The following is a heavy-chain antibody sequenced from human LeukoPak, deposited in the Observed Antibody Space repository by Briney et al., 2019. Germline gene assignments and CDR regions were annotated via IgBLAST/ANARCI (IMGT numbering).Heavy chain of an antibody. CDR3: ARGSIGRYFDWLPDAFYI. D-gene: IGHD3-9*01. Sequence: SETLSLTCAVSGGSISSSNWWSWVRQPPGKGLEWIGEIYHSGGTNYNPSLKSRVSISVDKSTNQFCLRKSSVTAADTAVYYCARGSIGRYFDWLPDAFYIWGQGTMVTASS. V-gene: IGHV4-4*02. CDR2: IYHSGGT. J-gene: IGHJ3*02. CDR1: GGSISSSNW.